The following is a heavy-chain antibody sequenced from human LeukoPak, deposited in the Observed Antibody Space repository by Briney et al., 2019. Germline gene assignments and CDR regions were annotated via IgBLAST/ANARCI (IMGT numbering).Heavy chain of an antibody. V-gene: IGHV1-69*04. CDR1: GGTFSSYT. CDR2: IIPIFGIA. D-gene: IGHD4-17*01. CDR3: ARDFDYGDYGGYFDY. Sequence: SVKVSCKASGGTFSSYTISWVRQAPGQGLEWMGRIIPIFGIANYAQKFQGRVTITADKSTSTAYMELSSLRSEDTAVYYCARDFDYGDYGGYFDYWGQGTLVTVSS. J-gene: IGHJ4*02.